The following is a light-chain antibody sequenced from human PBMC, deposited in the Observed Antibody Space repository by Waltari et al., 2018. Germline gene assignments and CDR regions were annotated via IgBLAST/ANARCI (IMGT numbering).Light chain of an antibody. J-gene: IGKJ2*01. CDR1: QSLLHSNGYNY. CDR2: LGS. Sequence: DIVMTQSPVSLPVTPGEPASISCRSSQSLLHSNGYNYLDWYLQKPGQSPHLLSYLGSNRASGVPDRFSGSGSGTDFTLKISRVEAEDVGIYYCMQALQTPYTFGQGTKLEIK. CDR3: MQALQTPYT. V-gene: IGKV2-28*01.